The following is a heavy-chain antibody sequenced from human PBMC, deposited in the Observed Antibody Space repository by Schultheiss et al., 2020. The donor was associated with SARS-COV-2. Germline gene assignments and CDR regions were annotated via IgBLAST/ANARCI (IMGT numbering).Heavy chain of an antibody. CDR1: GFTFSSYG. V-gene: IGHV3-30*03. J-gene: IGHJ4*02. D-gene: IGHD6-13*01. CDR2: ISYDGSNK. CDR3: ARERPRIAAAGDVDY. Sequence: GGSLRLSCAASGFTFSSYGMHWVRQAPGKGLEWVAVISYDGSNKYYADSVKGRFTISRDNSKNTLYLQMNSLRAEDTAVYYCARERPRIAAAGDVDYWGQGTLVTVSS.